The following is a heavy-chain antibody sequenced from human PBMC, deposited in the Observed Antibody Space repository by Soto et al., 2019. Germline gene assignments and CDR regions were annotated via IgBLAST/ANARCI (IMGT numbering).Heavy chain of an antibody. CDR3: ARRSSGWYFDY. CDR2: ISGSGGST. V-gene: IGHV3-23*01. D-gene: IGHD6-19*01. J-gene: IGHJ4*02. CDR1: GFTFSSYA. Sequence: EVQLLESGGGLVQPGGSLRLSCAASGFTFSSYAMSWVRQAPGKGLEWVSAISGSGGSTYYADSVKGRFTMSRDKSKNPLHLQMNSLRAEDTAVYYCARRSSGWYFDYWGQGTLVTVSS.